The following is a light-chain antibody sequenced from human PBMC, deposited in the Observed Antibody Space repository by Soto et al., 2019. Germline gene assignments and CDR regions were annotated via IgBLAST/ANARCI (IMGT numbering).Light chain of an antibody. V-gene: IGLV1-44*01. CDR2: SDD. CDR3: AAWDDNLNGPL. Sequence: QSVLTHPPSLSGTPGQRVTISCSGSNSNIGRYSVNWYQHFPGTAPKILISSDDERPSGVPDRFSCSKSGTSASLAISGLQSEDEAEYYCAAWDDNLNGPLFGGGTKVTVL. CDR1: NSNIGRYS. J-gene: IGLJ3*02.